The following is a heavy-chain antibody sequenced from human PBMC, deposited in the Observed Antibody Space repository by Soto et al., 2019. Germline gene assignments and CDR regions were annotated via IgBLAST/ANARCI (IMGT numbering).Heavy chain of an antibody. CDR2: ISSNAGNT. V-gene: IGHV3-64*04. J-gene: IGHJ6*02. D-gene: IGHD2-15*01. CDR3: ARKDGAYYYYGMDV. Sequence: GGSLRLSCSASGFTFSTFAMHWVRQAPGKGLEYVSAISSNAGNTYYADSVKGRFTISRDNSKNTLYLQMNSLRAEDTAVYYCARKDGAYYYYGMDVWGQGTTVTVSS. CDR1: GFTFSTFA.